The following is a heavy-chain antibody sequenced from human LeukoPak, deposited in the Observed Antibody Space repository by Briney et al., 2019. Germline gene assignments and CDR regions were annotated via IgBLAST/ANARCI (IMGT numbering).Heavy chain of an antibody. CDR3: AKGYDYGDYGAFDI. CDR2: ISSSSSTI. CDR1: GFTFSIYI. J-gene: IGHJ3*02. Sequence: GGSLRLSCAASGFTFSIYIMNWVRQAPGKGLEWVSSISSSSSTIDYADSVKGRFTISRDNAKNSLYLQMNSLRAEDTALYYCAKGYDYGDYGAFDIWGQGTMVTVSS. D-gene: IGHD4-17*01. V-gene: IGHV3-48*04.